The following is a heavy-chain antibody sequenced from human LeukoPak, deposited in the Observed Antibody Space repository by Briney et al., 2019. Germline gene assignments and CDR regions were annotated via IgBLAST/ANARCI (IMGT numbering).Heavy chain of an antibody. CDR3: ARDGCSSTSCYMP. D-gene: IGHD2-2*01. CDR2: IIPILGIA. Sequence: GASVKVSCKASGGTFSSYTISWVRQAPGQGLEWMGRIIPILGIANYAQKFQGRVTITADKSTSTAYMELSSLRSEDTAVYCRARDGCSSTSCYMPWGQGTLVTVSS. J-gene: IGHJ5*02. V-gene: IGHV1-69*04. CDR1: GGTFSSYT.